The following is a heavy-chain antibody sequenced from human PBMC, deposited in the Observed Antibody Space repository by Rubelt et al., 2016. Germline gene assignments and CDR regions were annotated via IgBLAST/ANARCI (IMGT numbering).Heavy chain of an antibody. V-gene: IGHV1-2*02. CDR2: INPNSGGT. CDR1: GYTFTSYG. Sequence: QVQLVQSGAEVKKPGASVKVSCKASGYTFTSYGISWVRQAPGQGLAWMGWINPNSGGTNYAQKFQGMVTMPRATAISTAYMGLSRLRSDDTAVYYCARFAIGGHSSGYLFDYWGQGTLVTVSS. J-gene: IGHJ4*02. D-gene: IGHD3-22*01. CDR3: ARFAIGGHSSGYLFDY.